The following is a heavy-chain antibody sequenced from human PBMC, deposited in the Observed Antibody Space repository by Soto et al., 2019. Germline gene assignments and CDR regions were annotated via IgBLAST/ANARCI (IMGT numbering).Heavy chain of an antibody. J-gene: IGHJ5*02. D-gene: IGHD6-19*01. CDR2: IIPILGIA. CDR1: GGSFSSYT. CDR3: ARDPVAGTFDWFDP. Sequence: SVKVSCKASGGSFSSYTISWVRQALGQGLEWMGRIIPILGIANYAQKFQGRVTITADKSTSTAYMELRSLRSDDTAVYYCARDPVAGTFDWFDPWGQGTLVTVSS. V-gene: IGHV1-69*04.